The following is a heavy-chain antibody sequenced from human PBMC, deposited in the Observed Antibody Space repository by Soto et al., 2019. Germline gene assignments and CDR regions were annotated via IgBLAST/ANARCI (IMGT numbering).Heavy chain of an antibody. CDR2: IYYSGST. V-gene: IGHV4-59*12. Sequence: SETLSLTCTVSGGSISSYYWSWIRQPPGKGLEWIGYIYYSGSTNYNPSLKSRVTISVDTSKNQFSLKLSSVTAADTAVYYCAKEPGIAAVAWFDPWGQGTLVTVSS. D-gene: IGHD6-13*01. CDR3: AKEPGIAAVAWFDP. CDR1: GGSISSYY. J-gene: IGHJ5*02.